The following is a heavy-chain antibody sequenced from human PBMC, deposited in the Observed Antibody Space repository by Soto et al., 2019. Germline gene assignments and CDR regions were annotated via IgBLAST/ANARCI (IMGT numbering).Heavy chain of an antibody. CDR1: GFTFSSYS. Sequence: EVQLVESGGGLVQPGGSLRLSCAASGFTFSSYSMHWVRQAPGKGLEWVSYISSSSSTIYYADSVKGRFTISRDNAKNSLYLQMNSLRDEDTAVYYCAREHSSSGLNWFDPWGQGTLVTVSS. CDR2: ISSSSSTI. J-gene: IGHJ5*02. V-gene: IGHV3-48*02. CDR3: AREHSSSGLNWFDP. D-gene: IGHD6-6*01.